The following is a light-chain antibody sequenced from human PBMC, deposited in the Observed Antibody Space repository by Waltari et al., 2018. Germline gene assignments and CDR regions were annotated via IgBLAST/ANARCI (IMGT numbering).Light chain of an antibody. J-gene: IGLJ2*01. CDR3: QTWDLITVT. Sequence: SYEVTQPPSVSVSPGQTASLFCSGENLGHKYTSWYQQKTGQSPLLVMHQNSVRPSGIPERFSGSSSDNTATLTISGTQAMDEAVYFCQTWDLITVTFGGGTKLTVL. V-gene: IGLV3-1*01. CDR1: NLGHKY. CDR2: QNS.